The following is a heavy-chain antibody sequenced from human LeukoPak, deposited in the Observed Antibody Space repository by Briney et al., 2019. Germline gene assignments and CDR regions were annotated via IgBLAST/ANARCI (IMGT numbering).Heavy chain of an antibody. D-gene: IGHD2-2*02. CDR2: LYYMRGA. Sequence: PSETLSLTCTVSGGSISGYYWSWSRQLPGKGVEWIGNLYYMRGAWYKSSLKSRVTTSVDTSRNEFSLKLSSVTAADTAVYYCARDQRYCTSISCYTAFDYWGQGTLVTVSS. CDR3: ARDQRYCTSISCYTAFDY. CDR1: GGSISGYY. V-gene: IGHV4-59*01. J-gene: IGHJ4*02.